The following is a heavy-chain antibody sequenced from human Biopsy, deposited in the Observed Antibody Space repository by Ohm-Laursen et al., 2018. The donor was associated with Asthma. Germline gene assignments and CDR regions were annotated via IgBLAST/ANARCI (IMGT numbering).Heavy chain of an antibody. CDR1: RFTYE. V-gene: IGHV3-30-3*01. D-gene: IGHD6-19*01. CDR2: ISYDGSSI. CDR3: AREGVAGTHIED. J-gene: IGHJ4*02. Sequence: RSLRLSCAASRFTYEMHWVRQAPGKGLEWVAFISYDGSSIYYAGSVKGRFTISRDNSKNTLSLQMNSLTAEDTAVYYCAREGVAGTHIEDWGQGTLVTVSS.